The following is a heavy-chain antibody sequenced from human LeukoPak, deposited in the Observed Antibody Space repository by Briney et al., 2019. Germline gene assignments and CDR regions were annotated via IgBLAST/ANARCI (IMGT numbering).Heavy chain of an antibody. J-gene: IGHJ3*01. CDR3: ARPGWLLLSDWDARGF. D-gene: IGHD5-12*01. V-gene: IGHV4-39*01. CDR2: IYYSGST. CDR1: GGTFSSCTVT. Sequence: SETLSLTCTASGGTFSSCTVTWVWVRQPPGKGREWIGTIYYSGSTYYNPSLNSRVTISVHTSKNQFALKLSSLTAADTAVYYCARPGWLLLSDWDARGFWVQGTMVTVSS.